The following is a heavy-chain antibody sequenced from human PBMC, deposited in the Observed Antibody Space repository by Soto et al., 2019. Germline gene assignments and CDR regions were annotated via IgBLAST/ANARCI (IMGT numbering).Heavy chain of an antibody. CDR2: ISPIFGTA. J-gene: IGHJ5*02. CDR3: ARRRADCGGDCPVGA. CDR1: GGTFSSYA. D-gene: IGHD2-21*02. Sequence: QVQLVQSGAEVKKPGSSVKVSCKASGGTFSSYAISWVRQAPGQGLEWMGGISPIFGTANYAQKFQGRVTITADESTSTASKERSSRRSEDTAGYYCARRRADCGGDCPVGAWGQGTLVTVSS. V-gene: IGHV1-69*12.